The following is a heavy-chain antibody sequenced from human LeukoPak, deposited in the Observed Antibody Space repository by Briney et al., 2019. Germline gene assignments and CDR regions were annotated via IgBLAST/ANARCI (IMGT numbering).Heavy chain of an antibody. J-gene: IGHJ4*02. Sequence: GGSLRLSCAPDRFTLSRYWMESVRQPPGKGLVWVSRINSDGISTSYADSVKGRCTISRDNAKNTLYLQMNSLRAEDTAVYYCARDGNYYDSSGPADYWGQGTLVTVSS. CDR3: ARDGNYYDSSGPADY. D-gene: IGHD3-22*01. CDR1: RFTLSRYW. CDR2: INSDGIST. V-gene: IGHV3-74*01.